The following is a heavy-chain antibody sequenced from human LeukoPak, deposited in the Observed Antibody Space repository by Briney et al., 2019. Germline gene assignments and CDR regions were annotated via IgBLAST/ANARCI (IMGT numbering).Heavy chain of an antibody. D-gene: IGHD3-22*01. Sequence: ASVKVSCKASGYSFSDYYIHWVRQAPGQGLEWMGWINPNSGGTNYAQKFQGRVTMTRDTSISTAYMELSRLRSDDTAVYYCARDYYDSSGSRSYWGQGTLVTVSS. CDR1: GYSFSDYY. CDR2: INPNSGGT. CDR3: ARDYYDSSGSRSY. V-gene: IGHV1-2*02. J-gene: IGHJ4*02.